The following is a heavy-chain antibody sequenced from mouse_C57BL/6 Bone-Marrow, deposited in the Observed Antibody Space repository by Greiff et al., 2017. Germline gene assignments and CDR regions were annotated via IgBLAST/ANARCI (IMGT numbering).Heavy chain of an antibody. Sequence: QVQLQQPGAELVKPGASVKMSCKASGYTFTSYWITWVKQRPGQGLEWIGDIYPGSGSTNYNEKFKSKATLTVDTSSSTAYMQLSSLTSEDSAVYYCARCNLPVVADAMDYWGQGTSVTVSS. CDR3: ARCNLPVVADAMDY. CDR2: IYPGSGST. D-gene: IGHD1-1*01. V-gene: IGHV1-55*01. CDR1: GYTFTSYW. J-gene: IGHJ4*01.